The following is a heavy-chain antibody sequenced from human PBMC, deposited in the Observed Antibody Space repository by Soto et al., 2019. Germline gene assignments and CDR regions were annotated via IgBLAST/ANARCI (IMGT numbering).Heavy chain of an antibody. CDR2: VFHSGGI. Sequence: QVQLRESGPGLVKPSGTLSLTCAVSGGPISGSVWWTLVRQPPGKGREWIGEVFHSGGINYNPSLRSQVTISVDTSRSQFSLGLHSVAAEDTTVYYCARKAWLRFDFWGQGTLVTVTS. CDR1: GGPISGSVW. V-gene: IGHV4-4*02. D-gene: IGHD5-12*01. J-gene: IGHJ4*02. CDR3: ARKAWLRFDF.